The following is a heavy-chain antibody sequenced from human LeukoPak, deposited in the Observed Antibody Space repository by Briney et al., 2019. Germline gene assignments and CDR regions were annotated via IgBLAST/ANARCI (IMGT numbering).Heavy chain of an antibody. D-gene: IGHD6-19*01. CDR1: GFTFSSYA. CDR3: ARGVSSSGWQEYYYYMDV. J-gene: IGHJ6*03. Sequence: GGSLRLSCAASGFTFSSYAMHWVRQAPGKGLEYVSAISSNGGSTYYANSVKGRFTISRDNSKNTLYLQMGSLRAEDMAVYYCARGVSSSGWQEYYYYMDVWGKGTTVTISS. V-gene: IGHV3-64*01. CDR2: ISSNGGST.